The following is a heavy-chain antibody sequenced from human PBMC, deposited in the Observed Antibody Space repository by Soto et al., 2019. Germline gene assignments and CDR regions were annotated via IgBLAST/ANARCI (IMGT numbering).Heavy chain of an antibody. J-gene: IGHJ5*02. CDR1: GFSFSTYG. D-gene: IGHD6-19*01. CDR2: ISYDGSNK. CDR3: AKTSSSGWYYPWFDP. V-gene: IGHV3-30*18. Sequence: QVQLVESGGGVVQPGRSLRLSCAASGFSFSTYGMHWVRQAPGKGLEWVAVISYDGSNKYYADSVKGRFTISRDNSKNTVYLQMNSLRDEDTAVYYCAKTSSSGWYYPWFDPWGQGTLVTVSS.